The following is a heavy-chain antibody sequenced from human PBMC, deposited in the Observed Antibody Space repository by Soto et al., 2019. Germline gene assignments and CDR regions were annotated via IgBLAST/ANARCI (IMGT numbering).Heavy chain of an antibody. CDR3: ARYSTHYYYYMDV. V-gene: IGHV4-59*01. CDR2: IYYSGST. J-gene: IGHJ6*03. D-gene: IGHD2-21*01. Sequence: PSETLSLTCTVSGGSISSYYWSWIRRPPGKGLEWIGYIYYSGSTNYNPSLKSRVTISVDTSKNQFSLKLSAVTAADTAVYYCARYSTHYYYYMDVWGKGTTVTVSS. CDR1: GGSISSYY.